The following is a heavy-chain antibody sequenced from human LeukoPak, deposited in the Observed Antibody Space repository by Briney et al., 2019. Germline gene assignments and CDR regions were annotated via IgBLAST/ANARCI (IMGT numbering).Heavy chain of an antibody. CDR2: IYHSGST. Sequence: PAETLTLTCAVSGGSISRSNWWSWLRQPPGKGLECTGEIYHSGSTNYSPSFQGHVTISADKSISTAYLQWSSLKASDTAMYYCARSLSSGWPGFGYWGQGALVTVSS. CDR3: ARSLSSGWPGFGY. V-gene: IGHV4-4*02. D-gene: IGHD6-19*01. J-gene: IGHJ4*02. CDR1: GGSISRSNW.